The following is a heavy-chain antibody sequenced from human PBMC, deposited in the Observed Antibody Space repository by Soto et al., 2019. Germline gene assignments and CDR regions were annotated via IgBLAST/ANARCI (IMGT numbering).Heavy chain of an antibody. V-gene: IGHV1-69*13. J-gene: IGHJ4*02. CDR3: ARAPQNYYDSSGYPRPFDY. Sequence: SVKVSCKASGGTFSSYAISWVRQAPGQGLEWMGGIIPIFGTANYAQKFKGRVTITADESTSTAYMELSSLRSEDTAVYYCARAPQNYYDSSGYPRPFDYWGQGTLVTVSS. CDR1: GGTFSSYA. D-gene: IGHD3-22*01. CDR2: IIPIFGTA.